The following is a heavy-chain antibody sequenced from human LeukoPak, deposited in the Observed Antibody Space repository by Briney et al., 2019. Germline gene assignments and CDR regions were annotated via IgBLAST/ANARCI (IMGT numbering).Heavy chain of an antibody. D-gene: IGHD3-22*01. Sequence: SVKVSCRASGGTFSSYAISWVRQAPGQGLEWMGGIIPIFGTANYAQKFQGRVTITPDESTSTAYMELSSLRSEDTAVYYCASTYDSSGYYSPSWFDPWGQGTLVTVSS. CDR2: IIPIFGTA. CDR1: GGTFSSYA. V-gene: IGHV1-69*01. CDR3: ASTYDSSGYYSPSWFDP. J-gene: IGHJ5*02.